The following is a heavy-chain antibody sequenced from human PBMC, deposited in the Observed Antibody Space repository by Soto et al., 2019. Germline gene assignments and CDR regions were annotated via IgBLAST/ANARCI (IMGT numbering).Heavy chain of an antibody. D-gene: IGHD5-12*01. CDR1: GFTFNNYA. J-gene: IGHJ4*02. Sequence: QVQLVESGGGVVQPGRSLRRSCAASGFTFNNYAMHWVRQAPGMGLEWVAVISYDGSNKFYADSVKVRFTISRDNSKNTQNLQMNSLRAEDTAVYYCARDRVDIVATIQHDYWGQRTLVTVSS. CDR3: ARDRVDIVATIQHDY. CDR2: ISYDGSNK. V-gene: IGHV3-30-3*01.